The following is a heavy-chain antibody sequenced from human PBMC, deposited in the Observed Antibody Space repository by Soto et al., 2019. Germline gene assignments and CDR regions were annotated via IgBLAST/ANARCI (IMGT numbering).Heavy chain of an antibody. D-gene: IGHD2-2*01. CDR1: GFTFSNAW. V-gene: IGHV3-15*01. CDR3: TTDGLWDIVLVPAVDP. Sequence: PGGSLRLSCAVSGFTFSNAWITWVRQAPGKGLEWVGRIKSKTDGGTTDYAAPVKGRFTISGDDSKNTLYLQMNSLKTEDTAVYYCTTDGLWDIVLVPAVDPWGQGTLVTSPQ. J-gene: IGHJ5*02. CDR2: IKSKTDGGTT.